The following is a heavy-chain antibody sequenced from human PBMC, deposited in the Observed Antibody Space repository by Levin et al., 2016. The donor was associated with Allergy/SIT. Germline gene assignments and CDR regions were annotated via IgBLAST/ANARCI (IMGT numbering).Heavy chain of an antibody. Sequence: ASVKVSCKASGYTFTGYYMHWVRQAPGQGLEWMGWINPNSGGTNYAQKFQGWVTMTRDTSISTAYMELSRLRSDDTAVYYCARDRGLSSGSYEGYMDVWGKGTTVTVSS. J-gene: IGHJ6*03. V-gene: IGHV1-2*04. CDR3: ARDRGLSSGSYEGYMDV. D-gene: IGHD3-10*01. CDR1: GYTFTGYY. CDR2: INPNSGGT.